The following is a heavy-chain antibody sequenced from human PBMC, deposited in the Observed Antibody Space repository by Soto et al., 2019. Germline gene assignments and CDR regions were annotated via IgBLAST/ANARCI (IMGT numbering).Heavy chain of an antibody. Sequence: QLQLQESGPGLVKPSETLSLTCTVSGGSISSSSYYWGWIRQPPGKGLEWIGSIYYSGSTYYNPSLKSRVTISVDTSKNQFSLKLSSVTAADTAVYYCASHWAASWFDPWGQGTLVTVSS. CDR2: IYYSGST. CDR3: ASHWAASWFDP. J-gene: IGHJ5*02. D-gene: IGHD7-27*01. V-gene: IGHV4-39*01. CDR1: GGSISSSSYY.